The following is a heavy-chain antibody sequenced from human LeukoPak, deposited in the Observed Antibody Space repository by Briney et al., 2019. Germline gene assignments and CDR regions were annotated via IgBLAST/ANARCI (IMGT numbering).Heavy chain of an antibody. D-gene: IGHD6-13*01. Sequence: ASVKVSCKASGYTFTSYGISWVRQAPGQGLEWMGWISAYNGNTNYAQKLQGRVTMTTDTSTSTAYMELRSLRSDDTAVYYCASTIAAAPYYGMDVWGQGTTVTVSS. CDR2: ISAYNGNT. CDR1: GYTFTSYG. V-gene: IGHV1-18*01. CDR3: ASTIAAAPYYGMDV. J-gene: IGHJ6*02.